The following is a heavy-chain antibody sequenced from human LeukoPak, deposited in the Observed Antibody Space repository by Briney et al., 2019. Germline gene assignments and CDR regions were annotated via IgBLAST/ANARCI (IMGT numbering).Heavy chain of an antibody. V-gene: IGHV3-33*01. D-gene: IGHD3-10*01. CDR2: IWYDGSNK. Sequence: GGSLRLSCAASGFTFSSYGMHWVRQAPGKGLEWVAVIWYDGSNKYYADSVKGRFTISRDNSKNTLYLQMNSLRAEDTAVYYCARDVGGENGPIFDIWGQGTMVTVSS. CDR1: GFTFSSYG. J-gene: IGHJ3*02. CDR3: ARDVGGENGPIFDI.